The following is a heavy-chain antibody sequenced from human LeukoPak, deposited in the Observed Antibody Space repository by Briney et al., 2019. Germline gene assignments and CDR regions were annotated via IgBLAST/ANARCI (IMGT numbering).Heavy chain of an antibody. CDR2: ISYDGSNK. CDR1: GFTFNGYG. J-gene: IGHJ4*01. D-gene: IGHD2-21*02. CDR3: AKDVTVPYFDY. Sequence: HPGGSLRLSCAASGFTFNGYGMHWVRQAPGKGLQWVALISYDGSNKYYGDSVKGRFTISRDNSMNTLFLQMNSLRAEDTAVYYCAKDVTVPYFDYWGHGTLVTVSS. V-gene: IGHV3-30*18.